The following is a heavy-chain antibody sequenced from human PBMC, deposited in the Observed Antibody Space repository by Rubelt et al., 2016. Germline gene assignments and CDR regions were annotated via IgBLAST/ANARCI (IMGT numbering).Heavy chain of an antibody. CDR3: ARGYCSSANCLFNWFDP. CDR1: GYTFTTYG. Sequence: QVQLVQSGAEVKKPGASVKVSCKASGYTFTTYGISWVRQAPGQGPEWVGWIRHYNGNTNYAQKCHGRVIMTTRTSTSTAYMERRSLRSDDLGMYFCARGYCSSANCLFNWFDPWGQGTLVTVSS. CDR2: IRHYNGNT. V-gene: IGHV1-18*03. J-gene: IGHJ5*02. D-gene: IGHD2-2*01.